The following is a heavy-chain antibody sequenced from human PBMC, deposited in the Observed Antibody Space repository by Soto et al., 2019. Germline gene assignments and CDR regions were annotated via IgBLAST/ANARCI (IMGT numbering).Heavy chain of an antibody. CDR1: GFTFSSYG. J-gene: IGHJ3*02. Sequence: GSLRLSCAASGFTFSSYGMHWVRQAPGKGLEWVAVIWYDGSNKYYADSVKGRFTISRDNSKNTLYLQMNSLRAEDTAVYYCARDTVTMVRGVDAFDIWGQGTMVTVSS. D-gene: IGHD3-10*01. CDR2: IWYDGSNK. CDR3: ARDTVTMVRGVDAFDI. V-gene: IGHV3-33*01.